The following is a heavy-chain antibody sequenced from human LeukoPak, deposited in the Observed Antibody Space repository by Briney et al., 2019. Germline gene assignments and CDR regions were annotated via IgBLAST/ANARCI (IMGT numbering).Heavy chain of an antibody. J-gene: IGHJ4*02. CDR3: ARDLSGYYTTYYFDY. V-gene: IGHV4-59*12. D-gene: IGHD3-22*01. CDR2: IYYSGST. Sequence: SETLSLTCTVSGGSISSYYWSWIRQPPGKGLEWIGYIYYSGSTNYNPSLKSRVTISVDTSKNQFSLKLSSVTAADTAVYYCARDLSGYYTTYYFDYWGQGTLVTVSS. CDR1: GGSISSYY.